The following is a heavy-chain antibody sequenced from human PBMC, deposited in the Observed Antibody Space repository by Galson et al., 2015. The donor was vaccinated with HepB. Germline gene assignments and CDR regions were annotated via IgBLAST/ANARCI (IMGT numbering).Heavy chain of an antibody. J-gene: IGHJ6*02. CDR3: ASESPDL. V-gene: IGHV3-21*01. CDR1: GFTFSGYT. CDR2: ISRGSGHDI. Sequence: SLSLSCAGSGFTFSGYTMNWVRQAPGKGLQWVASISRGSGHDIFYRESVKGRFTTSKDNAKNSLYLQMNSLRVEDTGVYYCASESPDLWGQGTTVTVSS.